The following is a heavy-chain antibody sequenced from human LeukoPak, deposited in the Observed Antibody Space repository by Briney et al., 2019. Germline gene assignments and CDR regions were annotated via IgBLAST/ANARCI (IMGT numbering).Heavy chain of an antibody. V-gene: IGHV3-30*19. CDR2: ISYDGSNK. Sequence: PGRSLRLSCAASGFTFSSYAMHWVRQAPGKGLEWVAVISYDGSNKYYADSVKGRFTISRDNSKNTLYLQMNSLRAEDTAVYYCTRGVARGGYYYGMDVWGQGTTVTVSS. D-gene: IGHD5-12*01. J-gene: IGHJ6*02. CDR1: GFTFSSYA. CDR3: TRGVARGGYYYGMDV.